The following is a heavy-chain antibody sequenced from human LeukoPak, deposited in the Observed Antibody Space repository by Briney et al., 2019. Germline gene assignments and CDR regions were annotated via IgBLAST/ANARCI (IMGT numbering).Heavy chain of an antibody. V-gene: IGHV1-2*02. CDR2: INPNSGGT. CDR3: AREVSEGYCSGGSCIYFDY. CDR1: GYTFTGYY. J-gene: IGHJ4*02. D-gene: IGHD2-15*01. Sequence: VASVKVSCKASGYTFTGYYMHWVRPAPGQGLEWMGWINPNSGGTNYAQKFQGRVTMTRDTSISTAYMELSRLRSDDTAVYYCAREVSEGYCSGGSCIYFDYWGQGTLVTVSS.